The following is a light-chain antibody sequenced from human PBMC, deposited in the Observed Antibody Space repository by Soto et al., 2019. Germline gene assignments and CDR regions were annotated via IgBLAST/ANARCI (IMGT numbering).Light chain of an antibody. V-gene: IGLV2-23*01. CDR1: SSDVGSYNL. CDR3: YSYAGENLYV. Sequence: QSVLAQPASVPASPGQSSTIPCTGTSSDVGSYNLVSWFQQHPGKVPKLLIYEGTKRPSGLSDRFSGSKSGTTASLTISGLQAEDEAHYYCYSYAGENLYVFGTGTKVTVL. CDR2: EGT. J-gene: IGLJ1*01.